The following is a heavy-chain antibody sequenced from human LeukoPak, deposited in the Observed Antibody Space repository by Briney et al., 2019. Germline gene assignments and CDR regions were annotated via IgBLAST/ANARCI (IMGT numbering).Heavy chain of an antibody. Sequence: PGGSLRLSCAASGFTVSSNYMAWVRQAPGKGLEWVSVLYSGGTVYYADSVKGRFTISRDNSKNTLYLQMNTLRAEDTAVYYCAREGSYDSSTMWYFDYWGQGTLVTVSP. CDR1: GFTVSSNY. CDR3: AREGSYDSSTMWYFDY. V-gene: IGHV3-53*01. J-gene: IGHJ4*02. D-gene: IGHD3-22*01. CDR2: LYSGGTV.